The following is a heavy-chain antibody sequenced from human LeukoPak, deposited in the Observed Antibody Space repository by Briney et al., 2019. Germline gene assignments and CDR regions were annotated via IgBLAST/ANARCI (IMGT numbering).Heavy chain of an antibody. Sequence: GASVKVSCKASGYTFTGYYMHWVRQAPGQGLEWMGWINPNSGGTNYAQKFQGRVTMTRDTSISTVYMELSRLRSDDTAVYYCARGGPLWFGELSALYYYYYMDVWGKGTTVTVSS. D-gene: IGHD3-10*01. V-gene: IGHV1-2*02. CDR1: GYTFTGYY. J-gene: IGHJ6*03. CDR2: INPNSGGT. CDR3: ARGGPLWFGELSALYYYYYMDV.